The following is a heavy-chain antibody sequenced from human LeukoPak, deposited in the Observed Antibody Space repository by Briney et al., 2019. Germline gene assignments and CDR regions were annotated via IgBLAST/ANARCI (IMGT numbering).Heavy chain of an antibody. Sequence: ASVKVSCKASGYTFTGYYMHWVRQAPGQGLEWMGWINPNSGGTNYAQKFQGRVTMTRDTSISTAYMELSRLRSDDTAVYYCARGLPGPTAAYGSGSYYYWFDPWGQGTLVTVSS. D-gene: IGHD3-10*01. CDR1: GYTFTGYY. V-gene: IGHV1-2*02. CDR3: ARGLPGPTAAYGSGSYYYWFDP. CDR2: INPNSGGT. J-gene: IGHJ5*02.